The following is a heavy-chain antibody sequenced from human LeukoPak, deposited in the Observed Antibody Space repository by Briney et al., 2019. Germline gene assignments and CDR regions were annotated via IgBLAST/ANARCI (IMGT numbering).Heavy chain of an antibody. J-gene: IGHJ4*02. CDR3: ARSPSVWTSFDY. CDR2: IYYSGST. D-gene: IGHD3/OR15-3a*01. CDR1: GGSISSYY. V-gene: IGHV4-59*01. Sequence: PSETLSLTCTGSGGSISSYYWSWIRQPPGKGLEWIGYIYYSGSTNYNPSLKSRVTISVATSKNQFSLKLSSVTAADTAVYYCARSPSVWTSFDYWGQGTLVTVSS.